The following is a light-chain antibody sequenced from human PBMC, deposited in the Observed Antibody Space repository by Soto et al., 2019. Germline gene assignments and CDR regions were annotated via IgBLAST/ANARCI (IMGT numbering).Light chain of an antibody. CDR3: FSYTTSYFYV. V-gene: IGLV2-14*01. CDR1: GRDIGAYDY. Sequence: QSVLTQPASVSGSPGQSITISCTGSGRDIGAYDYVSWYQQHPGKAPKLLIYGVKNRPSGVSYRFSASKSAFTASLTISGLQAEDEAHYYCFSYTTSYFYVFGPGTKVTL. J-gene: IGLJ1*01. CDR2: GVK.